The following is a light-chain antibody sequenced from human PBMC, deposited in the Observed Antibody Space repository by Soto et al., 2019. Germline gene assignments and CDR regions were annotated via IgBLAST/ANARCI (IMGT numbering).Light chain of an antibody. CDR2: SAS. CDR3: QQFNSYPPT. CDR1: QGIGSF. V-gene: IGKV1-9*01. J-gene: IGKJ1*01. Sequence: DIQLTQSPSFLSASVGDRVPITCLASQGIGSFLAWYQQKPGKAPRLLIYSASTLQSGVSLRCSGSGSGTEFTLTISSLQSEDFATYYCQQFNSYPPTVGKGNKVEIK.